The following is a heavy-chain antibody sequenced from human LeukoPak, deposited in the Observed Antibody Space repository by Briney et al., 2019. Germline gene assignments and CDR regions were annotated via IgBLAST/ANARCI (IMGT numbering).Heavy chain of an antibody. D-gene: IGHD3-10*01. CDR1: GYTFTSYY. Sequence: ASVKVSCKASGYTFTSYYMHWVRQAPGQGLEWMGWISAYNGNTNYAQKLQGRVTMTTDTPTSTAYMELRSLRSDDTAVYYCARDITMVRGVIIKYYYYYYMDVWGKGTTVTVSS. V-gene: IGHV1-18*04. CDR2: ISAYNGNT. J-gene: IGHJ6*03. CDR3: ARDITMVRGVIIKYYYYYYMDV.